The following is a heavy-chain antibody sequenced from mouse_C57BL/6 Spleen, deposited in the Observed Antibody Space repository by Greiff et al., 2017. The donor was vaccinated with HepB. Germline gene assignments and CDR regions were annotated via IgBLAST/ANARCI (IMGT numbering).Heavy chain of an antibody. CDR3: GGSCYWYFDV. Sequence: VQLKQSGPELVKPGASVKMSCKASGYTFTDYNMHWVKQSHGKSLEWIGYINPNNGGTSYNQKFKGKATLTANKSSSTAYMELRSLTSEDSAVYYCGGSCYWYFDVWGTGTTVTVSS. V-gene: IGHV1-22*01. CDR1: GYTFTDYN. J-gene: IGHJ1*03. D-gene: IGHD1-1*01. CDR2: INPNNGGT.